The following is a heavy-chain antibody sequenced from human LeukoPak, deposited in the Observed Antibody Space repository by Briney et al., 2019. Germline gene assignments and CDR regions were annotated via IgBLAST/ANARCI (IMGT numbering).Heavy chain of an antibody. CDR3: ARDAETGEGYFDY. V-gene: IGHV1-69*05. D-gene: IGHD7-27*01. CDR1: GGTFSSYA. J-gene: IGHJ4*02. CDR2: IVPIFGTA. Sequence: GASVKVSCKASGGTFSSYAISWVRQAPGQGLEWMGGIVPIFGTANYAQKFQGRVTITTDESTSTAYMELSSLRSEDTAVYYCARDAETGEGYFDYWGQGTLVTVSS.